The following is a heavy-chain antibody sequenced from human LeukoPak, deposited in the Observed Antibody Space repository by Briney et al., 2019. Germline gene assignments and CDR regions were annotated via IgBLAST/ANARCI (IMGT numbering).Heavy chain of an antibody. Sequence: SETLSLTCTVSGGSISSYYWSWIRQPPGKGLEWIGYIYYSGSTNYNPSLKSRVTISVDTSKNQFSIKLSSVTAADTAVYYCARDDYPAVWGQGTLVTVSS. CDR3: ARDDYPAV. CDR2: IYYSGST. CDR1: GGSISSYY. J-gene: IGHJ4*02. V-gene: IGHV4-59*01. D-gene: IGHD4/OR15-4a*01.